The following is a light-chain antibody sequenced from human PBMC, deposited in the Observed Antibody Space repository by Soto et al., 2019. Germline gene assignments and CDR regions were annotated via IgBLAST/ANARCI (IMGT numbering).Light chain of an antibody. Sequence: QSVLTQPPSVSGAPGQRVTISCTGSSSNIGAGYDVHWYQRLPGTAPKVLIYGNNNRPSGVPDRFSGSKSGTSASLAITGLKAEDEADYYGQSYDSSLSGSYVFGTGTKLTVL. CDR1: SSNIGAGYD. CDR3: QSYDSSLSGSYV. J-gene: IGLJ1*01. V-gene: IGLV1-40*01. CDR2: GNN.